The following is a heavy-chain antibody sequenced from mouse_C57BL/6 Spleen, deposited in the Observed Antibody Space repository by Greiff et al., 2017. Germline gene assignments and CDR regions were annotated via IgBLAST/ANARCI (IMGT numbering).Heavy chain of an antibody. CDR1: GYTFTSYW. V-gene: IGHV1-69*01. CDR3: ARGDYYGSSYYAMDY. CDR2: IDPSDSYT. Sequence: VQLQQPGAELVMPGASVKLSCKASGYTFTSYWMHWVKQRPGQGLEWIGEIDPSDSYTNYNQKFKGKSTLTVDKSSSTAYMQLSSLTSEDSAVYYCARGDYYGSSYYAMDYWGQGTSVTFSS. J-gene: IGHJ4*01. D-gene: IGHD1-1*01.